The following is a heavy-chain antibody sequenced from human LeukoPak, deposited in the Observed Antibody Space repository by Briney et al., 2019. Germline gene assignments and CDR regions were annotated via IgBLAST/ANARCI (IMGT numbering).Heavy chain of an antibody. V-gene: IGHV3-30-3*01. CDR1: GFTLSSYA. CDR3: ARAKQLVRGDY. J-gene: IGHJ4*02. CDR2: ISYDGSNK. Sequence: PGRSLRPSCAAYGFTLSSYAIQSVRQARGRGLEWVAVISYDGSNKYYADSVKSRCTISRDNSKNTLYLQMNSVRAEGTAVYYCARAKQLVRGDYWGQGTLVTVSS. D-gene: IGHD6-13*01.